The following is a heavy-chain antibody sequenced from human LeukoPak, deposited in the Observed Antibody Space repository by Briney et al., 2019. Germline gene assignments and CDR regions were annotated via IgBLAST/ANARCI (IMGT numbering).Heavy chain of an antibody. Sequence: SVKVSCKASGGTFSSYAISWVRQAPGQGLEWMGGIIPIFGTANYAQKFQGRVTITTDESTSTAYMELSSLRSEDTAVYYCARDSGDSTVGGAFDIWGQGTVVTVSS. J-gene: IGHJ3*02. CDR1: GGTFSSYA. CDR2: IIPIFGTA. CDR3: ARDSGDSTVGGAFDI. V-gene: IGHV1-69*05. D-gene: IGHD1-26*01.